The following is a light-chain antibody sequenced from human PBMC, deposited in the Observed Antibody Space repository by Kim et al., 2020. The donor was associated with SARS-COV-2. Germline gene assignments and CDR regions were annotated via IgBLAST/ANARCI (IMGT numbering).Light chain of an antibody. CDR2: YDS. J-gene: IGLJ2*01. Sequence: APRKTARSTCGGNNIESKSVHWYQQKPGQAPVLVIYYDSDRPSGIPERFSGSNSGNTATLTISRVEAGDEADYYCQVWDSSSDHVVFGGGTQLTVL. CDR3: QVWDSSSDHVV. V-gene: IGLV3-21*04. CDR1: NIESKS.